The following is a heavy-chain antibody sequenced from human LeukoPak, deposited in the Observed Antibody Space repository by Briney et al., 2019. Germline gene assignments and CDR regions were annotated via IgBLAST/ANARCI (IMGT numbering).Heavy chain of an antibody. J-gene: IGHJ4*02. V-gene: IGHV3-23*01. D-gene: IGHD3-10*01. CDR2: ISSSGSNT. CDR1: EFTYG. Sequence: GGSLRLSCVASEFTYGMNWVRQAPGKGLECVSAISSSGSNTYYADSVKGRFTISRDDSKNTLYLQMNSLRAEDTAVYYCAKVSDSGVYWGQGTLVTVSS. CDR3: AKVSDSGVY.